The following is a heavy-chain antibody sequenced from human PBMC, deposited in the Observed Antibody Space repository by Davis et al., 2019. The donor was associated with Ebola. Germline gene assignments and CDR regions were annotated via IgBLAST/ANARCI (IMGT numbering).Heavy chain of an antibody. J-gene: IGHJ6*02. CDR1: GYVFTTYD. D-gene: IGHD3-9*01. Sequence: ASVKVSCKTSGYVFTTYDINWVRQATGQGLEWMGSTNPHTGQVVYAEKFQDRVTITADRSTDTVYMELSSLRFEDAAVYYCTTLDILTAYVPYAMDVWGQGTTVTVS. CDR3: TTLDILTAYVPYAMDV. CDR2: TNPHTGQV. V-gene: IGHV1-8*02.